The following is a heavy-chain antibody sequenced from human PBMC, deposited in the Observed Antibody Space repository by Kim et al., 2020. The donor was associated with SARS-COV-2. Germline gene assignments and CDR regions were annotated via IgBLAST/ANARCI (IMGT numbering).Heavy chain of an antibody. CDR2: INHSGST. CDR3: ASIRVHTIFGVVASSYNWFDP. J-gene: IGHJ5*02. Sequence: SETLSLTCAVYGGSFSGYNWSWIRQPPGKGLEWIGEINHSGSTNYNPSLKSRVTISVDTSKNQFSLKLSSVTAADTAVYYCASIRVHTIFGVVASSYNWFDPWGQGTLVTVSS. CDR1: GGSFSGYN. D-gene: IGHD3-3*01. V-gene: IGHV4-34*01.